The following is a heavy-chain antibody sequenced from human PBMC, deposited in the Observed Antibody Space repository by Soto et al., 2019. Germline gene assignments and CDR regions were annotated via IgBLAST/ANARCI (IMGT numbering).Heavy chain of an antibody. CDR1: GGSISSRIYY. J-gene: IGHJ4*02. D-gene: IGHD6-13*01. CDR2: IYYSGNA. CDR3: ARHKDTSSRYLLPDF. Sequence: ASETLSVTCTVSGGSISSRIYYWGWIRHPPGKGLEWIGSIYYSGNAYYNPSLKSRVAVSVDTSKNQFSLKVTSVTATDTAVYYCARHKDTSSRYLLPDFWGQGTLVTVSS. V-gene: IGHV4-39*01.